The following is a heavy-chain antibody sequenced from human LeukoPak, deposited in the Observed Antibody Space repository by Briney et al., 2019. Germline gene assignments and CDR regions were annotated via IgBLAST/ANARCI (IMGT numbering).Heavy chain of an antibody. CDR1: GGSISSYY. CDR2: IYYSGST. CDR3: AGAGYSSYAFDI. Sequence: KTSETLSLTCTVSGGSISSYYWSWIRQPPGKGLEWIGDIYYSGSTNYNPSLKSRVTISVDTSKNQFSLKLSSVTAADTAVYYCAGAGYSSYAFDIWGQGTMVTVSS. D-gene: IGHD5-18*01. V-gene: IGHV4-59*01. J-gene: IGHJ3*02.